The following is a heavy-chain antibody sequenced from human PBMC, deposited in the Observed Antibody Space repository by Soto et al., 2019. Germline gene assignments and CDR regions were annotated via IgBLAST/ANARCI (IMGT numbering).Heavy chain of an antibody. CDR2: VFHTGTT. CDR1: GDSVSSPYY. Sequence: QVQLQESGPGLVKPSGTLSLTCAVSGDSVSSPYYWCWFRQPPGKGVVWIGEVFHTGTTSYNPSLRSRVTISMDKSNNQFSLDLSSVTAADTAVYYCARSAGWYAVHSWGPGTPVIVSS. D-gene: IGHD6-19*01. J-gene: IGHJ4*02. CDR3: ARSAGWYAVHS. V-gene: IGHV4-4*02.